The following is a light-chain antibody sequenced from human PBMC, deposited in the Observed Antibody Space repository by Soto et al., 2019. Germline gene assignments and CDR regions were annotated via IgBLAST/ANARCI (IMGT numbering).Light chain of an antibody. V-gene: IGKV3-20*01. Sequence: EIVLTQSPGTLSLSPGERATLSCRASQSVSSSYLAWYQQKPGQAPRLLIYGASSRATCIPDRFSGSGSGTDFTLTISRLEPEHFAVYYCQQYGSSHTFGQGTKLEIK. CDR3: QQYGSSHT. CDR2: GAS. J-gene: IGKJ2*01. CDR1: QSVSSSY.